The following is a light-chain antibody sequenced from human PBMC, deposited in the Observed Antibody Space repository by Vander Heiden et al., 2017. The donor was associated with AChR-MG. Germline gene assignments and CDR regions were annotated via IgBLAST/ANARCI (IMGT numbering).Light chain of an antibody. V-gene: IGKV1-5*01. CDR1: QSISSW. Sequence: DIQMTQSPSTLSASVGDRVTIPCRASQSISSWLAWYQQKPGKAPKLLIYDASNLESGVPSRFSGSGSGTKFTLTISSLQPDDFATYYCQQYNTYLWTFGQGTKVEIK. CDR3: QQYNTYLWT. J-gene: IGKJ1*01. CDR2: DAS.